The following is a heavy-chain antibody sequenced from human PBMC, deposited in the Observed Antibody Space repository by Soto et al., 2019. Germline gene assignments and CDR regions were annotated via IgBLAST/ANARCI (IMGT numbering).Heavy chain of an antibody. V-gene: IGHV2-5*02. CDR3: AHSVRVDGGGDYSYYMDV. D-gene: IGHD3-16*01. Sequence: QITLKESGPTLVKPTHTLTLTCTFSGFSLSTSGVGVGWIRQPPGKALEWLALIYWDDDKRYSPSLKSRLTITKDTSKNQVVLTMTNMDPVDTATYYCAHSVRVDGGGDYSYYMDVWGKGTTVTVSS. J-gene: IGHJ6*03. CDR1: GFSLSTSGVG. CDR2: IYWDDDK.